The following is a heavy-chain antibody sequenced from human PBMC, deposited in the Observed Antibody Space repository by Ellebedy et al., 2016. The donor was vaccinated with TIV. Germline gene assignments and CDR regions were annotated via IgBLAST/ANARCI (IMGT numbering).Heavy chain of an antibody. V-gene: IGHV3-21*04. J-gene: IGHJ5*02. CDR2: SISVSSYV. D-gene: IGHD6-6*01. CDR3: VRDSGPSGSTYFFDL. CDR1: GFTFSNYN. Sequence: GESLKISCAASGFTFSNYNIHWVRQAPGKGLEWVSSSISVSSYVYYEDSVMVRFTVSRDNAKNSLYLQMNSLRVEDTAVYYCVRDSGPSGSTYFFDLWGQGTLVTVSS.